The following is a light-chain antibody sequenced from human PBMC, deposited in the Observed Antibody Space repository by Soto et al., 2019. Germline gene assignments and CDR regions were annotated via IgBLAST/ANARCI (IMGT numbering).Light chain of an antibody. CDR1: SSDVGGYNY. Sequence: QCVLTQPRSVSGSPGHSVTISCTGTSSDVGGYNYVSWYQQHPGKAPKLMIYDVSKRPSGVPDRFSGSKSGNTASLTISGLQTEDEADYYCCSYAGSYTLGVFGTGTKVTVL. J-gene: IGLJ1*01. CDR3: CSYAGSYTLGV. V-gene: IGLV2-11*01. CDR2: DVS.